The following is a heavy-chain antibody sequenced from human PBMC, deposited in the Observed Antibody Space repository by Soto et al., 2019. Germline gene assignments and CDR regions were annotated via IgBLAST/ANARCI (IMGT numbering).Heavy chain of an antibody. J-gene: IGHJ6*02. D-gene: IGHD1-26*01. CDR3: VRQGIDYLHGLVDV. V-gene: IGHV4-59*08. Sequence: QVHVQQSGPGLVKPSETLSLSCTVSSGPSSSHNWGWIRQPPGRGLEWIGYVYYTGGTSYNPSLKRRVTISADTSTNHISLTLSSVTAAATAVYYCVRQGIDYLHGLVDVWGQGTTVSVSS. CDR1: SGPSSSHN. CDR2: VYYTGGT.